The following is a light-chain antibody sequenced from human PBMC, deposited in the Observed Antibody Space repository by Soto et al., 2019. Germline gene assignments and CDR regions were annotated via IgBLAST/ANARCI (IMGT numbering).Light chain of an antibody. CDR1: QSISTY. J-gene: IGKJ1*01. Sequence: DLQMTQSPSSLSASVGDRVTISCRASQSISTYLNWYQQKPGTAPRLLIYRASSVKSGVPPRFSGSGSGRDFTLTISSLRPEDVATYFCQQSYSSSPWTFGQGTKVEVK. CDR2: RAS. V-gene: IGKV1-39*01. CDR3: QQSYSSSPWT.